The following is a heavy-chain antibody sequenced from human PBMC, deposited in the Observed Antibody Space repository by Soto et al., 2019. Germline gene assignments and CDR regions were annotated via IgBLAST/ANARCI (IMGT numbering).Heavy chain of an antibody. CDR1: GFTFSSYA. CDR2: ISGSGGST. CDR3: ARGRLEYSNKPYCFDN. J-gene: IGHJ4*02. V-gene: IGHV3-23*01. Sequence: GGSLRLSCAASGFTFSSYAMSWVRQAPGKGLEWVSAISGSGGSTYYADSVKGRFTISRDNSKNTLYLQMNSLRAEDTGVYYCARGRLEYSNKPYCFDNWXRGTQVTVSS. D-gene: IGHD4-4*01.